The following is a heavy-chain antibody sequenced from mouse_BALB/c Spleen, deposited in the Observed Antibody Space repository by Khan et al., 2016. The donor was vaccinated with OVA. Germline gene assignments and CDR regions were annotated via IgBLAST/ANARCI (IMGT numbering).Heavy chain of an antibody. Sequence: QIQLVQSGAELAQPGASVKMSCKTSGYTFTTYWIHWVKQRPGQGLEWIGYINPSTGYTEYNQRFKDKATLTTDKSSSSAYIQLTRLTSEDSAVYYCTGRGLYGIFPYWGQGTLVAVSA. CDR1: GYTFTTYW. V-gene: IGHV1-7*01. CDR2: INPSTGYT. CDR3: TGRGLYGIFPY. D-gene: IGHD2-1*01. J-gene: IGHJ3*01.